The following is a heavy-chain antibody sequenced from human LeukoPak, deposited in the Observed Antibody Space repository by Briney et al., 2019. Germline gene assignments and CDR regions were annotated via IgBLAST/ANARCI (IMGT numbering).Heavy chain of an antibody. J-gene: IGHJ4*02. V-gene: IGHV3-30*18. D-gene: IGHD3-10*01. CDR3: AKAPCRENWYYFDY. Sequence: GGSLRLSCAASGFTFSSYAMSWVRQAPGKGLEWVAVISYDGSNKYYADSVKGRFTISRDNSKNTLYLQMNSLRAEDTAVYYCAKAPCRENWYYFDYWGQGTLVTVSS. CDR1: GFTFSSYA. CDR2: ISYDGSNK.